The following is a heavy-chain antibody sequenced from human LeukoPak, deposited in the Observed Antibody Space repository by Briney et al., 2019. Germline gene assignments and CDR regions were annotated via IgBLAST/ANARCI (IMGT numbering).Heavy chain of an antibody. CDR1: GGSISSSSYY. Sequence: SETLSLTCTVSGGSISSSSYYWGWIRQPPGKGLEWIGSIYYSGSTYYNPSLKSRVTISVDTSKNQFSLKLSSVTAADTAVYYCARHPDLAQSGYDFSPYYYYYMDVWGKGTTVTISS. CDR3: ARHPDLAQSGYDFSPYYYYYMDV. D-gene: IGHD5-12*01. CDR2: IYYSGST. V-gene: IGHV4-39*01. J-gene: IGHJ6*03.